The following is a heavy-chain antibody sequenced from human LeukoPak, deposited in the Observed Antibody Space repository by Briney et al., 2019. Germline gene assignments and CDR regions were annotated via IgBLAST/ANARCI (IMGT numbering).Heavy chain of an antibody. Sequence: ASVKVSCKASGYTFTGYYMHWVRQAPGQGLEWMGRINPNSGGTNYAQKFQGWVTMTRDTSISTAYMELSRLRSDDTAVYYCARGIAAAGTVWFDPWGQGTLVTVSS. D-gene: IGHD6-13*01. CDR2: INPNSGGT. V-gene: IGHV1-2*04. CDR1: GYTFTGYY. J-gene: IGHJ5*02. CDR3: ARGIAAAGTVWFDP.